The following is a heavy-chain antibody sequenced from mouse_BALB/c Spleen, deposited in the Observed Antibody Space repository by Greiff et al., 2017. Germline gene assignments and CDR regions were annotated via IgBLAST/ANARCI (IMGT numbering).Heavy chain of an antibody. D-gene: IGHD1-1*01. V-gene: IGHV14-1*02. CDR2: IDPENGNT. CDR3: AREAYYGNYYAMDY. CDR1: GFNIKDYY. Sequence: VQLKQSGAELVRPGALVKLSCKASGFNIKDYYMHWVKQRPEQGLEWIGWIDPENGNTIYDPKFQGKATITADTSSNTAYLQLSSLTSEDTAVYYCAREAYYGNYYAMDYWGQGTSVTVSS. J-gene: IGHJ4*01.